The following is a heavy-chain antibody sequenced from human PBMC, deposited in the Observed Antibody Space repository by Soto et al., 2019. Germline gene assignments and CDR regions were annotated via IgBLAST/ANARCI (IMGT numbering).Heavy chain of an antibody. CDR1: GYSISSSNW. V-gene: IGHV4-28*01. J-gene: IGHJ3*02. CDR3: ARTYGFDAFDI. CDR2: IYYSGTT. D-gene: IGHD4-17*01. Sequence: PSETLSLTCAVSGYSISSSNWWGWIRQPPGKGLEWIGYIYYSGTTYYNPSLKSRVTMSVDTSKNQFSLKLTSVTAADTAVYYCARTYGFDAFDIWGQGTMVTVSS.